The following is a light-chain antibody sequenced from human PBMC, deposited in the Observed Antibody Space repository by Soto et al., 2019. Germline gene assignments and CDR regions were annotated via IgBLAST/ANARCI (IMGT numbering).Light chain of an antibody. Sequence: DIQMTQSPSTLSASVGDRVTITCRASQSISVWLAWYQQKPGKAPNLLIYKASNLESGVPSRFSGSGSGTEFTLTISSLQPDDFATYYCQHYNTYPITFGQGTRLEIK. CDR3: QHYNTYPIT. V-gene: IGKV1-5*03. CDR1: QSISVW. J-gene: IGKJ5*01. CDR2: KAS.